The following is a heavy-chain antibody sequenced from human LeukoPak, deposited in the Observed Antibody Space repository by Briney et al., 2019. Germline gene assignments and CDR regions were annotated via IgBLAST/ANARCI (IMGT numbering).Heavy chain of an antibody. D-gene: IGHD2-21*02. CDR3: ARAIGIRLPGIDY. CDR1: GFSFTSYN. V-gene: IGHV3-21*01. J-gene: IGHJ4*01. Sequence: GGSLRLSCAASGFSFTSYNMNWVRQAPGKGLEWVSSISGSTTYKNYADSVKGRFTISRDNAKNSLYLHMNSLGADDTAVYYCARAIGIRLPGIDYWGRGTLVTVSS. CDR2: ISGSTTYK.